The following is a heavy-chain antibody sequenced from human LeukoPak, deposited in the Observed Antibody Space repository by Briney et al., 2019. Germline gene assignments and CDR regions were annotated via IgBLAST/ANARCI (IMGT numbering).Heavy chain of an antibody. Sequence: RASVKVSCKASGYTFTGYYLHWVRQAPGQGLEWMGWINANSGGTNLAQRFQGRVTMTRDTSISTAYMELSRLRSDDTAVYYCARALFHGSGYYTGGYWGQGTLVTVSS. CDR1: GYTFTGYY. CDR3: ARALFHGSGYYTGGY. V-gene: IGHV1-2*02. D-gene: IGHD3-22*01. J-gene: IGHJ4*02. CDR2: INANSGGT.